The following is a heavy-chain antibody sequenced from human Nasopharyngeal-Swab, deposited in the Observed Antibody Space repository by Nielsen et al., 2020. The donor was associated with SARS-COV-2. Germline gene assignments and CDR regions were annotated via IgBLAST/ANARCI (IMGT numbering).Heavy chain of an antibody. CDR2: IDWDDDK. V-gene: IGHV2-70*01. Sequence: SGPTLVKPTQTLTLTRKRGGKEKRKRGMCVRWIPQPPGKALEWLALIDWDDDKYYSTSLKTRLTISKDTSKNQVVLTMTNMDPVDTATYYCARNTGIVAIFDYWGQGTLGTVSS. D-gene: IGHD5-12*01. J-gene: IGHJ4*02. CDR1: GKEKRKRGMC. CDR3: ARNTGIVAIFDY.